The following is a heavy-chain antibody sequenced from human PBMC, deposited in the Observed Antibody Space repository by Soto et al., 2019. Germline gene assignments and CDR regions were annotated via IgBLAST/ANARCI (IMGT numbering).Heavy chain of an antibody. CDR1: GFTFDDYG. CDR3: ARGSGPAAIHYYYGMDV. Sequence: EVQLVESGGGVVRPGGSLRLSCAASGFTFDDYGMSWVRQAPGKGLEWVSGINWNGGSTGYADSVKGRFTISRDNAKNXXYLQMNSLRAEDTALYYCARGSGPAAIHYYYGMDVWGQGTTVTVSS. V-gene: IGHV3-20*04. J-gene: IGHJ6*02. CDR2: INWNGGST. D-gene: IGHD2-2*01.